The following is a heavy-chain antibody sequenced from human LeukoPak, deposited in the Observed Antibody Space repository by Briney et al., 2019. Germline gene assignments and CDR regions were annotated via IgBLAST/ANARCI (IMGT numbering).Heavy chain of an antibody. J-gene: IGHJ6*04. V-gene: IGHV3-21*01. CDR2: ISSSSSYI. D-gene: IGHD3-3*01. CDR1: GFTFSSYS. Sequence: GGSLRLSCAASGFTFSSYSMNWVRQAPGKGLEWVSSISSSSSYIYYADSVKGRSTISRDNAKNSLYLQMNSLRAEDTAVYYCARDFWSGYPPLVRGKGTTVTVSS. CDR3: ARDFWSGYPPLV.